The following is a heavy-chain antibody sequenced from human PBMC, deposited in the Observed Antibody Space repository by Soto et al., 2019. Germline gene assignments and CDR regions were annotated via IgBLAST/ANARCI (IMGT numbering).Heavy chain of an antibody. D-gene: IGHD1-20*01. Sequence: GGSLRLSCAASGFTFSSYAMSWVRQAPGKGLEWVSAISGSGGSTYYADSVKGRFTISRDNSKNTLYLQMNSLRAEDTAVYYCAKTALFRGYNVKGDYFDYWGQGTLVTVSS. CDR1: GFTFSSYA. CDR2: ISGSGGST. CDR3: AKTALFRGYNVKGDYFDY. J-gene: IGHJ4*02. V-gene: IGHV3-23*01.